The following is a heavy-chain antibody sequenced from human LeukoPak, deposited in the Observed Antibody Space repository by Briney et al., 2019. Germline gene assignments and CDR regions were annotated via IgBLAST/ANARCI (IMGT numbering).Heavy chain of an antibody. CDR3: ARAYNGLRYYDFWSGGICDY. Sequence: GGSLRLSCAASGFTFSSYWMSWVRQAPGKGLEWVANIKQDGSEKYYVDSVKGRFTISRDNAKNSLYLQMNSLRAEDTAVYYCARAYNGLRYYDFWSGGICDYWGQGTLVTVSS. D-gene: IGHD3-3*01. J-gene: IGHJ4*02. V-gene: IGHV3-7*01. CDR2: IKQDGSEK. CDR1: GFTFSSYW.